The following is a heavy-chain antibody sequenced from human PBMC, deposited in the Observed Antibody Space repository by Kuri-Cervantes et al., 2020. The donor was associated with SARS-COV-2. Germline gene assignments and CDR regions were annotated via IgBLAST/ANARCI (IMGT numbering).Heavy chain of an antibody. J-gene: IGHJ5*02. V-gene: IGHV1-2*02. D-gene: IGHD2-2*01. CDR2: INPNSGGT. Sequence: ASVKVSCKASGYTFVIYGITWVRQAPGQGLEWMGWINPNSGGTNYAQKFQGRVTMTRDTSISTAYMELSRLRSDDTAVYYCAREVVDPYNWFDPWGQGTLVTVSS. CDR3: AREVVDPYNWFDP. CDR1: GYTFVIYG.